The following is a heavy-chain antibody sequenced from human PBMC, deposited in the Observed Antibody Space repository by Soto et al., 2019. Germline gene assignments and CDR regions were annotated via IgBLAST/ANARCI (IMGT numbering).Heavy chain of an antibody. CDR1: GYTFTSYG. J-gene: IGHJ4*02. D-gene: IGHD2-15*01. CDR3: ARVDCSGGSCYPTLFDY. V-gene: IGHV1-18*01. CDR2: ISAYHGNT. Sequence: QVQLVQSGAEVKKPGASVKVSCKASGYTFTSYGITWVRQAPGQGIEWMGWISAYHGNTNYAQKLQGRVTMTTDTSTSTAYMELRSLRSDDTAVYYCARVDCSGGSCYPTLFDYWGQGTLVTVSS.